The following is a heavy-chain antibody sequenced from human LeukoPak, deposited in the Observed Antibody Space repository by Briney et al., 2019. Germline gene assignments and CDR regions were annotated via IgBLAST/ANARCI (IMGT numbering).Heavy chain of an antibody. CDR3: AREGVGSSSWYVFDY. CDR2: IYTSGST. CDR1: GGSFSGYY. V-gene: IGHV4-4*07. Sequence: SETLSLTCAVYGGSFSGYYWSWIRQPAGKGLEWIGRIYTSGSTNYNPSLKSRVTMSVDTSKNQFSLKLSSVTAADTAVYYCAREGVGSSSWYVFDYWGQGTLVTVSS. J-gene: IGHJ4*02. D-gene: IGHD6-13*01.